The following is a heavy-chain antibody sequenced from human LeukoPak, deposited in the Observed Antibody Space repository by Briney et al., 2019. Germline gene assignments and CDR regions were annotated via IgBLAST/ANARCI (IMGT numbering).Heavy chain of an antibody. CDR2: INHSGST. V-gene: IGHV4-34*01. CDR3: ARGGIAAEGGSSSPSLNFDY. CDR1: GGSFSGYY. Sequence: SETLSLTCAVYGGSFSGYYWSWIRQPPVKGLEWIGEINHSGSTNYNPSLKSRVTISVDTSKNQFSLKLSSVTAADTAVYYCARGGIAAEGGSSSPSLNFDYWGQGTLVTVSS. J-gene: IGHJ4*02. D-gene: IGHD6-13*01.